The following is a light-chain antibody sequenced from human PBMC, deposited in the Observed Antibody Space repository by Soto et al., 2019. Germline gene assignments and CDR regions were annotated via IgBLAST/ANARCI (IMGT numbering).Light chain of an antibody. CDR2: KAS. CDR3: QQYDSYPLT. J-gene: IGKJ4*01. Sequence: DIQMTQSPSTLSAPVGDRVTITCRASQSIGSWLAWHQQEPGKAPKLLIYKASSLESGVPSRFSGSGSGTEFTLSISSLQPDDSATYYCQQYDSYPLTFGGGTKVDIK. CDR1: QSIGSW. V-gene: IGKV1-5*03.